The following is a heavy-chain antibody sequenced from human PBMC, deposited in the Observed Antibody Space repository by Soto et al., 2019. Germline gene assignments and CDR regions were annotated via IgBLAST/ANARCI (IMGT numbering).Heavy chain of an antibody. J-gene: IGHJ4*02. Sequence: SETLSLTCAVSGGSISSGGYSWSWIRQPPGKGLEWIGYIYHSGSTYYNPSLKSRVTISVDRSKNQFSLKLSSVTAADTAVYYCARLDSSSWTYYFDYWGQGTLVTVSS. CDR3: ARLDSSSWTYYFDY. V-gene: IGHV4-30-2*01. CDR1: GGSISSGGYS. CDR2: IYHSGST. D-gene: IGHD6-13*01.